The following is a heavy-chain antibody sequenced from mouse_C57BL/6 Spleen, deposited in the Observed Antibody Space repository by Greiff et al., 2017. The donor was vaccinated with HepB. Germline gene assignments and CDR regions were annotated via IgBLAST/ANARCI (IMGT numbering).Heavy chain of an antibody. V-gene: IGHV1-42*01. CDR3: ARWGRRAMDY. J-gene: IGHJ4*01. Sequence: EVQLVESGPELVKPGASVKISCKASGYSFTGYYMNWVKQSPEKSLEWIGEINPSTGGTTYNQKFKAKATLTVDKSSSTAYMQLKSLTSEDSAVYYCARWGRRAMDYWGQGTSVTVSS. CDR1: GYSFTGYY. CDR2: INPSTGGT.